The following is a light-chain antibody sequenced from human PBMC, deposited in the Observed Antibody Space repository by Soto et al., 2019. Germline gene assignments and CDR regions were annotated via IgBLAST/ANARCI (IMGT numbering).Light chain of an antibody. V-gene: IGKV1-5*03. CDR3: QQRVNWPPWT. Sequence: DIQMTQSPSTLSASVGDRVTITCRASQSISGWLAWYQQKPGKAPKVLIHKASTLESGVPSRFSGSGSGTDFTLTISSLEPEDFAVYYCQQRVNWPPWTFGQGTKVDIK. CDR2: KAS. CDR1: QSISGW. J-gene: IGKJ1*01.